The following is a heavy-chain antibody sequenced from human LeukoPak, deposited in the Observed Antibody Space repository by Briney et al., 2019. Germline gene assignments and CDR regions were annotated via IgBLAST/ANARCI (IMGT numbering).Heavy chain of an antibody. Sequence: PGGSLRLSCATSGFTFTDYRMGWVRQAPGKGPEWVANVKEDGSEKYYVDSVKGRFTVSRDNAKNSLYLQMNSLRVEDTAVYYCARGRWLVLRGKGTLVTVSS. CDR3: ARGRWLVL. D-gene: IGHD6-19*01. CDR2: VKEDGSEK. CDR1: GFTFTDYR. V-gene: IGHV3-7*01. J-gene: IGHJ4*02.